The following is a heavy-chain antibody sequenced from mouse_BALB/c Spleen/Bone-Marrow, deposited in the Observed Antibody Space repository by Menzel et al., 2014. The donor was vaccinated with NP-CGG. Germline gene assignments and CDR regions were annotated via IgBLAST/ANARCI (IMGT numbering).Heavy chain of an antibody. J-gene: IGHJ1*01. V-gene: IGHV7-3*02. CDR3: TREISNDYLWYFDV. Sequence: EVQGVESGGGLVQPGGSLRLSCGTSGFTFTDYYMSWVRQPPGKALEWLGFIRNKANGYTTEYSASVKGRFTISRVNCQGIIYRQKDTQRGEHSATYYCTREISNDYLWYFDVGGAGTTVTVSS. CDR2: IRNKANGYTT. D-gene: IGHD2-4*01. CDR1: GFTFTDYY.